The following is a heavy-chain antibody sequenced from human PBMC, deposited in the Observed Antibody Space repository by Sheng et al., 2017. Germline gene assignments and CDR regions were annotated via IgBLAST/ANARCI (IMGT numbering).Heavy chain of an antibody. CDR2: IKEDGSQK. V-gene: IGHV3-7*01. CDR3: ARPVRRTSDDF. CDR1: GFTFSSYW. D-gene: IGHD2-2*01. Sequence: EVQLVESGGGLVQPGGSLRLSCTASGFTFSSYWMGWVRQAPGKGLGWVATIKEDGSQKYYVDSVKGRFTISRDNSRNSLYLQMDSLRAEDTAVYYCARPVRRTSDDFWGQGTPGPPSPQ. J-gene: IGHJ4*02.